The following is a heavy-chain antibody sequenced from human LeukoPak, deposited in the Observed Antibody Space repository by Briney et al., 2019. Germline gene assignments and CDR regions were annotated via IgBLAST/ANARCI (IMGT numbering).Heavy chain of an antibody. D-gene: IGHD4-17*01. Sequence: ASVKVSFKASGGTFSSYAISWVRQAPGQGLEWMGWISAYNGNTNYAQKLQGRVTMTTDTSTSTAYMELRSLRSDDTAVYYCARVSTVTTSDFDYWGQGTLVTVSS. CDR3: ARVSTVTTSDFDY. CDR1: GGTFSSYA. J-gene: IGHJ4*02. V-gene: IGHV1-18*01. CDR2: ISAYNGNT.